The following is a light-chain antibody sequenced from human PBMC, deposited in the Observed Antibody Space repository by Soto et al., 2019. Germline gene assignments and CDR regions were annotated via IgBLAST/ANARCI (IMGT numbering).Light chain of an antibody. CDR1: QSLLHSNGYNF. CDR2: LGS. J-gene: IGKJ2*01. CDR3: MQALQTPPYT. V-gene: IGKV2-28*01. Sequence: DIVMTQSPLSLPVTPGEPASISCRSSQSLLHSNGYNFLDWYLQKPGQSPQLLIHLGSNRASGGPDRFSGSGSGTDFTLRISRVEAEDVGVYYCMQALQTPPYTFGQGTKVEIK.